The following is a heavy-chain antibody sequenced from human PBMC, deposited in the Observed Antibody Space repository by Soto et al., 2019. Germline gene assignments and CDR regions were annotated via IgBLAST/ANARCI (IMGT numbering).Heavy chain of an antibody. CDR1: GFTFSSYA. Sequence: GGSLRLSCAASGFTFSSYAMSWVRQAPGKGLEWVSAISGSGGSTYYADSVKGRFTISRDNSKNTLYLQMNSLRAEDTAVYYCAKDLLRYYYDSSGYFDYWGQGTLVTVSS. CDR3: AKDLLRYYYDSSGYFDY. J-gene: IGHJ4*02. V-gene: IGHV3-23*01. CDR2: ISGSGGST. D-gene: IGHD3-22*01.